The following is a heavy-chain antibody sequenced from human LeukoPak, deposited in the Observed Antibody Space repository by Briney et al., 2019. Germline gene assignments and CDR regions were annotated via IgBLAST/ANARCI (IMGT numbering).Heavy chain of an antibody. CDR3: ARQAATATQFDY. CDR2: INHSGST. D-gene: IGHD2-15*01. CDR1: GGSFSGYY. V-gene: IGHV4-34*01. Sequence: SETLSLTCAVYGGSFSGYYWSWIRQPPGKGLEWIGEINHSGSTNYNPSLKSRVTISVDTSKNQFSLKLSSVTAADTAVYYCARQAATATQFDYWGQGTLVTVSS. J-gene: IGHJ4*02.